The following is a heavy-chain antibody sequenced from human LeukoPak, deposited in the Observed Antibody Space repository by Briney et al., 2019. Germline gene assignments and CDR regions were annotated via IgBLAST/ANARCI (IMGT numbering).Heavy chain of an antibody. V-gene: IGHV3-53*01. CDR2: IFSGGST. CDR3: SRDPVPYCGGDC. CDR1: GFAVSNSY. D-gene: IGHD2-21*01. Sequence: GGSLRLSCAASGFAVSNSYMSWVRQAPGKGLEWVSVIFSGGSTNYADSVKGRFTISRDNSKNTLYLQMNSLRAEDTAVYYCSRDPVPYCGGDCWGQGVLVIVSS. J-gene: IGHJ4*02.